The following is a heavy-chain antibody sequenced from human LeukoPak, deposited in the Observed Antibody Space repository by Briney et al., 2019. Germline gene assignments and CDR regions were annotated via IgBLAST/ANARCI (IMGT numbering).Heavy chain of an antibody. Sequence: SETLSLTCTVSGYSISSGYYWGWIRQPPGKGLEWIGSIYHSGSTYYNPSLKSRVTISVDTSKNQFSLKLSSVTAADTAVYYCARARFATMVRGVPASYYFDYWGQGTLVTVSS. V-gene: IGHV4-38-2*02. D-gene: IGHD3-10*01. CDR2: IYHSGST. J-gene: IGHJ4*02. CDR3: ARARFATMVRGVPASYYFDY. CDR1: GYSISSGYY.